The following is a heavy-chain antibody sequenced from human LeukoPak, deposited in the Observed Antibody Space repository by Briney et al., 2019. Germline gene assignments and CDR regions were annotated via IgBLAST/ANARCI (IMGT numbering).Heavy chain of an antibody. CDR1: GASISSYT. CDR3: ARAMKHLPHIYFAYYYVDV. CDR2: ISYSGST. V-gene: IGHV4-59*01. J-gene: IGHJ6*03. Sequence: SETLSLTCTVSGASISSYTWSSIRQPPRKGLEWIGDISYSGSTNYDPSLKSGVTVSVDTSKSQFSLKLSSVTAADAAVYYCARAMKHLPHIYFAYYYVDVWGKGTTVTVSS. D-gene: IGHD2-2*02.